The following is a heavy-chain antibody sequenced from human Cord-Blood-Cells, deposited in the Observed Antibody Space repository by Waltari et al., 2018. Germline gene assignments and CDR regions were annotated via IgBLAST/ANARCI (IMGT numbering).Heavy chain of an antibody. CDR1: GGSFSGYY. CDR2: SNHSGST. V-gene: IGHV4-34*01. CDR3: AREAKNIVVVPAALYYYYYMDV. J-gene: IGHJ6*03. D-gene: IGHD2-2*01. Sequence: QVQLQQWGAGLLKPSETLSLTCAVYGGSFSGYYWRWIRQPPGTGLERSGESNHSGSTNYNPPLKGRVTISVDTSKNQFSLKLSSVTAADTAVYYCAREAKNIVVVPAALYYYYYMDVWGKGTTVTVSS.